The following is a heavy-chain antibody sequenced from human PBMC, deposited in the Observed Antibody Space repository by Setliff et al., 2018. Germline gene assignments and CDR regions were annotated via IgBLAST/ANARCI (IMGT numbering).Heavy chain of an antibody. V-gene: IGHV4-59*01. Sequence: SETLSLTCTVSGGSISSYYWSWIRQPPGKGLEWIGYIYYSGSTNYNPSLKSRVTISVDTSKNQFSLKLSSVTAADTAVYYCASLSPLRGYSYGIDYWGQGTLVTVSS. CDR1: GGSISSYY. J-gene: IGHJ4*02. D-gene: IGHD5-18*01. CDR2: IYYSGST. CDR3: ASLSPLRGYSYGIDY.